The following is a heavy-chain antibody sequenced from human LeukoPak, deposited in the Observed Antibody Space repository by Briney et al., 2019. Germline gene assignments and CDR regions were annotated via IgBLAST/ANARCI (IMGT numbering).Heavy chain of an antibody. J-gene: IGHJ4*02. V-gene: IGHV3-30*02. Sequence: AGGSLRLSCAASGFIFSTYGMYWVRQAPGKGLEWVAFIRHDGSIKNYADSVKGRSTISRDSSKNTLYLQMNSLRAEDTAVYYCAKDSLADIDYWGQGTLVTVSS. CDR1: GFIFSTYG. D-gene: IGHD3-16*01. CDR2: IRHDGSIK. CDR3: AKDSLADIDY.